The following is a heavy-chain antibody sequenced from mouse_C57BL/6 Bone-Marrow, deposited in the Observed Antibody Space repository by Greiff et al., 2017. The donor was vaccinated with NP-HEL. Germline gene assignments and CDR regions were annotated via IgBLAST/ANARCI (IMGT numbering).Heavy chain of an antibody. D-gene: IGHD1-1*01. CDR2: IDPSDSYT. CDR1: GYTFTSYW. Sequence: QVQLQQPGAELVMPGASVKLSCKASGYTFTSYWMHWVKQRPGQGLEWIGEIDPSDSYTNYNQKFKGKSTLTVDKSSSTAYMQLSSLTSEDSAVYYCARESTTVKGDYWGQGTSVTVSS. V-gene: IGHV1-69*01. J-gene: IGHJ4*01. CDR3: ARESTTVKGDY.